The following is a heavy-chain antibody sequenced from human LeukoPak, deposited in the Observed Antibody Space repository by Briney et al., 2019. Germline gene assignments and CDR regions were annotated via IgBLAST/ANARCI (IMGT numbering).Heavy chain of an antibody. J-gene: IGHJ4*02. CDR2: ISGSGGST. V-gene: IGHV3-23*01. Sequence: GGSLRLSCAASGFTFSSYAISWVRQAPGKGLEWVSAISGSGGSTYYADSVKGRFTISRDNSKNTLYLQMNSLRAEDTAVYYCAKVVTMIVVVTSIFDYWGQGTLVTVSS. D-gene: IGHD3-22*01. CDR1: GFTFSSYA. CDR3: AKVVTMIVVVTSIFDY.